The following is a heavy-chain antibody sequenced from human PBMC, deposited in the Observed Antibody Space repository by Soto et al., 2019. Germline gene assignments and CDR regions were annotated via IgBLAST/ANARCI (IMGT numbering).Heavy chain of an antibody. CDR1: GLTFSSYA. CDR2: ISGGGYST. D-gene: IGHD3-10*01. Sequence: EVQLLESGGGLVQPGGSLRLSCSASGLTFSSYAMTWVRQAPGKGLEWVSGISGGGYSTDYADSVKGRFNISRDNSKNTLYLQMNSLRVEDTAVYYCAKDMVSSTASDAFDIWGQGTMVTFSS. J-gene: IGHJ3*02. V-gene: IGHV3-23*01. CDR3: AKDMVSSTASDAFDI.